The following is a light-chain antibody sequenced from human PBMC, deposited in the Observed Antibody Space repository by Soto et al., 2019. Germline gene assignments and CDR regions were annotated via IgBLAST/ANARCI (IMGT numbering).Light chain of an antibody. V-gene: IGKV3-11*01. CDR2: DAS. CDR1: QSVSSY. CDR3: QQRSNWPEWT. Sequence: EIVMTQSPATLSVSPRERATLSCRASQSVSSYLAWYQQKPGQAPRLLLYDASNRATGIPARFSGSGSGTDFTLTISSLEPEDFAVYYCQQRSNWPEWTFGQGTKVDIK. J-gene: IGKJ1*01.